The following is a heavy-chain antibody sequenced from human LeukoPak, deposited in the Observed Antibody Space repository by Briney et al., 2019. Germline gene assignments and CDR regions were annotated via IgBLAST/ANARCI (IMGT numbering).Heavy chain of an antibody. CDR1: GFNFSSYC. CDR3: AKDRWIRRISLAGQDY. Sequence: PGGSLRLSCATSGFNFSSYCMHWVRQAPGKGLEWVAVTSYDGSDTYYADSVKGRFTISRDNSKNTLYLQINSLRAEDTAVYYCAKDRWIRRISLAGQDYWGQGTLVTVSS. J-gene: IGHJ4*02. CDR2: TSYDGSDT. V-gene: IGHV3-30*18. D-gene: IGHD6-19*01.